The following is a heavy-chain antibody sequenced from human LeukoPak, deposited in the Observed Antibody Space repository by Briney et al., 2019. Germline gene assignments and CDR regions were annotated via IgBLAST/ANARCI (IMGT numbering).Heavy chain of an antibody. CDR2: ISYDGSNK. CDR3: ARDRAVSAFDY. D-gene: IGHD2-8*01. V-gene: IGHV3-30*03. J-gene: IGHJ4*02. CDR1: GCTFSSYS. Sequence: GGSLRLFCAASGCTFSSYSIHWVRQAPGKGLEWVAVISYDGSNKYYADSVKGRFTISRDNSKNTLYLEMNSLRAEDTAVYYCARDRAVSAFDYWGQGTLVTVSS.